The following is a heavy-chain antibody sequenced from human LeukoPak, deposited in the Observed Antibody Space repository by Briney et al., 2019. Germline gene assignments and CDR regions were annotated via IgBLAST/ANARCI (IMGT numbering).Heavy chain of an antibody. CDR3: AKDQVATMIVAVPGDFDY. V-gene: IGHV3-23*01. CDR1: GFTFSSYA. Sequence: GGSLRLSCAASGFTFSSYAMSWVRQAPGKGLEWVSAISGSGGSTYYADSVKGRFTISRDNSKNTLYLQMNSLRAEDTAVYYCAKDQVATMIVAVPGDFDYWGQGTLVTVSS. CDR2: ISGSGGST. D-gene: IGHD3-22*01. J-gene: IGHJ4*02.